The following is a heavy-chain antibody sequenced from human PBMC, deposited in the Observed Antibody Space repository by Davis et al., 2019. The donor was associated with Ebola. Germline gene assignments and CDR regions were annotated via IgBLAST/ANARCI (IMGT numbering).Heavy chain of an antibody. Sequence: GESLKISCAASGFTVSSNYMSWVRQAPGKGLEWVSVIYSGGSTYYADSVKGRFTISRDNSKNTLYLQMNSLGAEDTAIYYCAKYITTSPSRYFDPWGQGTLVTVSS. CDR2: IYSGGST. V-gene: IGHV3-53*01. CDR3: AKYITTSPSRYFDP. D-gene: IGHD1-1*01. CDR1: GFTVSSNY. J-gene: IGHJ5*02.